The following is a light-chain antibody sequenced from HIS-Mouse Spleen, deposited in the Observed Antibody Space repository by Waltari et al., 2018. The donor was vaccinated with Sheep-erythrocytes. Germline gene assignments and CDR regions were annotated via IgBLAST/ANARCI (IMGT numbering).Light chain of an antibody. J-gene: IGKJ4*01. Sequence: DIQMTQSPSSLSASVGDRVTITCRARQAISNYLDWYQQTPGKVPKLLFYAASTLQSGVPSRFSGSGSGTDFTLTISSLQPEDVATYYCQKYNSAPLTFGGGTK. CDR1: QAISNY. V-gene: IGKV1-27*01. CDR3: QKYNSAPLT. CDR2: AAS.